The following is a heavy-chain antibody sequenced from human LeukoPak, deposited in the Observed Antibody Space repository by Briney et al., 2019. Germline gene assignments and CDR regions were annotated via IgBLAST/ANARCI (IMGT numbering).Heavy chain of an antibody. CDR1: GGSISSSSYY. CDR2: IYYSGST. Sequence: SETLSLTCTVSGGSISSSSYYWGWIRQPPGKGLEWIGSIYYSGSTYYNPSLKSRVTISVDTSKNQFSLKLSSVTAADTAVYYCAREGYDFWSGSFDYWGQGTLVTVSS. J-gene: IGHJ4*02. D-gene: IGHD3-3*01. V-gene: IGHV4-39*07. CDR3: AREGYDFWSGSFDY.